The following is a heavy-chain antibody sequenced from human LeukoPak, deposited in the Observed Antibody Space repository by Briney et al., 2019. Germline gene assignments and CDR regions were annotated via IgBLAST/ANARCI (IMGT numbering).Heavy chain of an antibody. J-gene: IGHJ4*01. CDR2: ISSSSSYI. D-gene: IGHD3-10*01. V-gene: IGHV3-21*01. CDR1: GFTFSSYS. CDR3: ARHDDYGVWSYYRGAPVDY. Sequence: PGGSLGLSCAASGFTFSSYSMNWLRQAPGKGLEWVSSISSSSSYIYYADSVKGRFTISRDNAKNSLYLQMTSLTAENTAVNNCARHDDYGVWSYYRGAPVDYWGQGTMVTVSS.